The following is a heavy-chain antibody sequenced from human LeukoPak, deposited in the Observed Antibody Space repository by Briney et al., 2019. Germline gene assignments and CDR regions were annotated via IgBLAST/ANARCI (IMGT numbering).Heavy chain of an antibody. D-gene: IGHD1-26*01. Sequence: KTSETLSLTCPVSGVSITSRSYYWGWIRQPPGTGLEWIGNIYYSGSTHYNPSLKSRVTISVDTFKNQFSLRLNSVTAADTAVYYCARDRALVGAGPVIDYWGQGTLVTVSS. CDR2: IYYSGST. CDR3: ARDRALVGAGPVIDY. J-gene: IGHJ4*02. CDR1: GVSITSRSYY. V-gene: IGHV4-39*07.